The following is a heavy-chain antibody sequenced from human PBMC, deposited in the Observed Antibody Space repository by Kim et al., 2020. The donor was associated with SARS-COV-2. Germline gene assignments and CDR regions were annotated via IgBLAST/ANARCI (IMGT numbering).Heavy chain of an antibody. Sequence: YTPSRKSRVTISMDTSKNQFSLRLTSVTASDTAIYCCARLESGTLTFFDYWGQGTLVTVSS. J-gene: IGHJ4*02. D-gene: IGHD3-3*01. CDR3: ARLESGTLTFFDY. V-gene: IGHV4-39*01.